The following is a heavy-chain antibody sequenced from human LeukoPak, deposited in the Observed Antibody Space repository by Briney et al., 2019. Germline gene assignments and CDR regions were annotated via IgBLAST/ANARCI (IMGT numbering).Heavy chain of an antibody. J-gene: IGHJ4*02. V-gene: IGHV3-23*01. CDR1: GFTFSSYV. Sequence: PGGSLRLSCAASGFTFSSYVMTWVRQAPGKGLEWASSISGSGDNTYYADSVKGRFTISRDNSKNTLYLQMNSLRAEDSAVYYCAKDLVVFWGQGTLVTVSS. CDR2: ISGSGDNT. D-gene: IGHD3-16*01. CDR3: AKDLVVF.